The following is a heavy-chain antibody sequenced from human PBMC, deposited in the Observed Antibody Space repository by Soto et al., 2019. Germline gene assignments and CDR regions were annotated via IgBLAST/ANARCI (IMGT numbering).Heavy chain of an antibody. D-gene: IGHD2-21*02. CDR2: IDSSGTT. CDR1: GGYIRSGGYY. V-gene: IGHV4-31*03. CDR3: ARSPPRGTDI. Sequence: QGQLQESGPGVVKPSQTLSLTCTVSGGYIRSGGYYWTWIRQRPGGGLEWLAYIDSSGTTFYNSSLGSRVIISVDTSKNEFYLKLTSVTPADTAFYFCARSPPRGTDIWGQGTLITVSP. J-gene: IGHJ4*02.